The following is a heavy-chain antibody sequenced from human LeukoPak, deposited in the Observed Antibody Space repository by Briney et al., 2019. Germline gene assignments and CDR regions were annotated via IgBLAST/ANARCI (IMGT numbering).Heavy chain of an antibody. CDR3: ARGYGTSWFYS. V-gene: IGHV3-48*01. J-gene: IGHJ5*01. D-gene: IGHD6-13*01. Sequence: PGGSLRLSCAASGFTFSIYSMTWVRQTPGKGPEWVSYISDSSSAIYYADSVEGRFTISRDKDKNSLYLQMNSLRVDDTAVYYCARGYGTSWFYSWGQGTLVTVSS. CDR2: ISDSSSAI. CDR1: GFTFSIYS.